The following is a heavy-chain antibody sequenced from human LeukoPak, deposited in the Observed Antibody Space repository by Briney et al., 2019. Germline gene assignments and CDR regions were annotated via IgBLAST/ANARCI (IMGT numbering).Heavy chain of an antibody. V-gene: IGHV4-30-4*01. D-gene: IGHD3-22*01. CDR3: ASRYYYDSSGYV. CDR1: GDSISSGDYY. CDR2: IYYSGST. Sequence: SETLSLTCTVSGDSISSGDYYWSWIRQPPGKGLEWIGYIYYSGSTYYNPSLKSRVTISVDTSKNQFSLKLSSVTAADTAVYYCASRYYYDSSGYVWGQGTLVTVSS. J-gene: IGHJ4*02.